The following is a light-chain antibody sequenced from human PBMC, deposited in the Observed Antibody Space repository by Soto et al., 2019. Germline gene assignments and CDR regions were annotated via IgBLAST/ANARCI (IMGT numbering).Light chain of an antibody. Sequence: DIQMTQSPSSLSASVGDRVTITCRASQSISSYLNWYQQKPGKAPKLLTYAASSLQSGVPSRFSGSGSGTVFTFTISSLQPEDFATYYCQQSYSTPRTFGQGTKVDIK. J-gene: IGKJ1*01. CDR3: QQSYSTPRT. CDR2: AAS. V-gene: IGKV1-39*01. CDR1: QSISSY.